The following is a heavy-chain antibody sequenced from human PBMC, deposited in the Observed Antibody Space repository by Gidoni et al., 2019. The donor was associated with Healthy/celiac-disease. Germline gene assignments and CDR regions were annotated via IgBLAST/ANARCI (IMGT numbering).Heavy chain of an antibody. D-gene: IGHD5-12*01. CDR2: IYPGDSDT. CDR3: ARRELVATIWGTAFDI. J-gene: IGHJ3*02. Sequence: EVQLVQSGAEVKKPGESLKIYWKGYGYSFTRSWIGWVRQMPGKGLEWMGIIYPGDSDTRYSPSFQGQVTISADKSISTAYLQWSSLKASDTAMYYCARRELVATIWGTAFDIWGQGTMVTVSS. V-gene: IGHV5-51*01. CDR1: GYSFTRSW.